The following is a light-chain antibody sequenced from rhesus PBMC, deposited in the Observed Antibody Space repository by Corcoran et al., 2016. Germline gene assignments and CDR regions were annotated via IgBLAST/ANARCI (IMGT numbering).Light chain of an antibody. J-gene: IGKJ3*01. CDR2: KAS. Sequence: DIQMTQSPSSLSASVGDTVTITCRASQGIRSWLAWYQQKPGKAPKLLFYKASSLQSGAPSRFSGSGSGTDFTLTISSLQPEEFATYYCLQYSSSPFTFGPGTKLDIK. V-gene: IGKV1-22*01. CDR3: LQYSSSPFT. CDR1: QGIRSW.